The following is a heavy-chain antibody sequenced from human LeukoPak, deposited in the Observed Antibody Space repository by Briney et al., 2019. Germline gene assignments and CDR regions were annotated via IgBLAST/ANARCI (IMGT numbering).Heavy chain of an antibody. Sequence: GGSLRLSCAASRFIFSNYWMRWVRQAPGKGLEWVANIKQDGREKYYVDSVKGRFTISRDNAKNSLSLQMDSLRAEDTAVYYCAKNRATYFDFWSGSQDVWGQGTTVTVSS. CDR2: IKQDGREK. D-gene: IGHD3-3*01. V-gene: IGHV3-7*03. CDR3: AKNRATYFDFWSGSQDV. J-gene: IGHJ6*02. CDR1: RFIFSNYW.